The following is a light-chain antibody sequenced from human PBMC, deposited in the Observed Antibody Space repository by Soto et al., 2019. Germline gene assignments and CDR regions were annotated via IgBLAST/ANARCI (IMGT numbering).Light chain of an antibody. J-gene: IGLJ3*02. CDR1: SSDVGGYNY. Sequence: QSALTQPASMSGSPGQSITISCTGTSSDVGGYNYVSWYQQHPGKAPKLMIYEVSNRPSGASNRFSGSKSGNTASLTISGLQAEDEADYYCLSYTSSNTWVFGGGTKLTVL. CDR3: LSYTSSNTWV. V-gene: IGLV2-14*01. CDR2: EVS.